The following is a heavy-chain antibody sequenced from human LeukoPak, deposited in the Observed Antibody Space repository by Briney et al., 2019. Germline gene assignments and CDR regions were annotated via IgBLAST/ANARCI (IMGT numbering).Heavy chain of an antibody. D-gene: IGHD2-2*01. CDR3: ARGGYCSTTSCYFLNWFDP. V-gene: IGHV1-46*01. J-gene: IGHJ5*02. Sequence: ASVKVSCKASGYTFTNYYMHLVRQAPGQGLEWMGIINPSGGSTTYAQKFQGRVTMTRDTSTSTVYMELSSLRSEDTAVYYCARGGYCSTTSCYFLNWFDPWGQGTLVTVSS. CDR2: INPSGGST. CDR1: GYTFTNYY.